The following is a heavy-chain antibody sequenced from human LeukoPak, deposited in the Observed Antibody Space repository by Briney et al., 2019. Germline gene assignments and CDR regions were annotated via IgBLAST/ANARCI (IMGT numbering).Heavy chain of an antibody. D-gene: IGHD3-22*01. CDR3: ARGGEGMIVVVITAPLGMDV. V-gene: IGHV3-30-3*01. J-gene: IGHJ6*02. Sequence: GGSLRLSCAASGFTFSSYWMSWVRQAPGKGLEWVAVISYDGSNKYYADSVKGRFTISRDNSKNTLYLQMNSLRAEDTAVYYCARGGEGMIVVVITAPLGMDVWGQGTTVTVSS. CDR1: GFTFSSYW. CDR2: ISYDGSNK.